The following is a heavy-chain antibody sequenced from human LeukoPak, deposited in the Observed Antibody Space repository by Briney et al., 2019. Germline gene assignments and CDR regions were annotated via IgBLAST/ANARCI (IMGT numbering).Heavy chain of an antibody. CDR3: ATETEYSNYDAFDI. CDR1: GFTFTNYE. V-gene: IGHV3-48*03. D-gene: IGHD4-11*01. CDR2: ISGGNNAI. Sequence: GGSLRLSCAASGFTFTNYEMNWVRQAPGKGLEWISYISGGNNAIYYADSVKGRFTISRDNGKNSLYLHMSSLRADDTAIYYCATETEYSNYDAFDIWGQGTMVTVSS. J-gene: IGHJ3*02.